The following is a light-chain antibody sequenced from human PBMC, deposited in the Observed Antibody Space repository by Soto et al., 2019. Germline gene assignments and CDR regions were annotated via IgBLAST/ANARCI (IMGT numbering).Light chain of an antibody. CDR3: HQRSKWPPGVT. J-gene: IGKJ3*01. V-gene: IGKV3-11*01. CDR1: QSVTTY. Sequence: EVVLTQSPATLSLSPGERATLSCTASQSVTTYLAWYQQKPGQAPRLLIYEASTRATGIPARFSGSGSRTDFTLTISSLEPEDFAVFDCHQRSKWPPGVTFGPGTKVDV. CDR2: EAS.